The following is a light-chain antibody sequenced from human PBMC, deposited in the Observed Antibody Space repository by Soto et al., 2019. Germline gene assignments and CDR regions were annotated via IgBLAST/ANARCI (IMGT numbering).Light chain of an antibody. CDR1: QSISTW. Sequence: DIQMTQSPSTLSAFVGDRVTITCRASQSISTWLAWYQQNPGKAPKLLIYKASSLESGVPSRFSGSGSGTEFTLTISSLQPDDFATYYCQQYSSYSRTFGQGTKVDI. V-gene: IGKV1-5*03. CDR3: QQYSSYSRT. CDR2: KAS. J-gene: IGKJ1*01.